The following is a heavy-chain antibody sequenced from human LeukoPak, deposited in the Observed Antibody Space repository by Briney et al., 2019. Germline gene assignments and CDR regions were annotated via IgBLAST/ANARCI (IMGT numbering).Heavy chain of an antibody. CDR3: AKAGGRYGSGSYFDY. V-gene: IGHV1-18*01. Sequence: ASVKVSCKASGYTFTGYGISWVRQAPGQGLEWMGWISAYNGNTDYAQKFQGRVTMTTETSTRTACMELRSLRSDDAAVYYCAKAGGRYGSGSYFDYWGQGTLVTVSS. J-gene: IGHJ4*02. CDR1: GYTFTGYG. CDR2: ISAYNGNT. D-gene: IGHD3-10*01.